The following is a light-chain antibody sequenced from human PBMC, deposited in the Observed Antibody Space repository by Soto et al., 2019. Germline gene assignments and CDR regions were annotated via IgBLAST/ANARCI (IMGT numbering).Light chain of an antibody. Sequence: QSALTQPRSVSGSPGQSVTISCTGTSSDVGGYKYVSWYQQKPGKAPKLIIYGVSRWPSGVPNRFSGSKSGNRASLTISGLQAEDEGDHYCCSYAGGQEVFGTGTKVTVL. J-gene: IGLJ1*01. V-gene: IGLV2-11*01. CDR3: CSYAGGQEV. CDR1: SSDVGGYKY. CDR2: GVS.